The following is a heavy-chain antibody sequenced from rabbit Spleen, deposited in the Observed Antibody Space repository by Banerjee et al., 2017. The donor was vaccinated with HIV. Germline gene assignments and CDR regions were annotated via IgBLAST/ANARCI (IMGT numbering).Heavy chain of an antibody. D-gene: IGHD1-1*01. J-gene: IGHJ6*01. V-gene: IGHV1S47*01. CDR2: IDLLFGTT. Sequence: QEQLKETGGGLVQPGGSLKLSCKASGFDFSRTGVSWVRQAPGKGLEWIGYIDLLFGTTYYANWVNGRFTISSHNAQNTLYLQLHSLTAADTATYFCVRGASSSGYYSLWGPGTLVTVS. CDR3: VRGASSSGYYSL. CDR1: GFDFSRTG.